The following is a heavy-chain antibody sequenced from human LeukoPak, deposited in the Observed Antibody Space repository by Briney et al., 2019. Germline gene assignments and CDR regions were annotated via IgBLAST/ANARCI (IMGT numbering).Heavy chain of an antibody. Sequence: GASVKVSCKASGYTFSNYGISWVRQAPGQGLEWMGWISVYNGHTNYAQKLQGRVTMTTDTSTSTAYMELRSLRYDDTALYYCARGGRWELPRPYAFDIWGQGTMVTVSS. D-gene: IGHD1-26*01. V-gene: IGHV1-18*01. J-gene: IGHJ3*02. CDR1: GYTFSNYG. CDR3: ARGGRWELPRPYAFDI. CDR2: ISVYNGHT.